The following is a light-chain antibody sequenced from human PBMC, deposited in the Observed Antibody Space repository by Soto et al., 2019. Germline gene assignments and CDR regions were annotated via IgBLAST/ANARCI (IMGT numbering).Light chain of an antibody. CDR2: GAS. CDR3: QQYYDWPIT. CDR1: QSISSL. J-gene: IGKJ5*01. Sequence: EIVMTQSPATLSVSPGERATLSCRASQSISSLLAWYQQKPGQAPRLLIYGASTRATGIPARFTGSGSGTEFTLTISSLQSEDFAVYYCQQYYDWPITLGQGTRLEI. V-gene: IGKV3-15*01.